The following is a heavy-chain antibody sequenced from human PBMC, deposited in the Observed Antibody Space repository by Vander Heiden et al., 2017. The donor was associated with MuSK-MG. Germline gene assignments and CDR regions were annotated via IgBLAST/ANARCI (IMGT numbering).Heavy chain of an antibody. CDR3: ARGLGDYDFWSGFDY. D-gene: IGHD3-3*01. V-gene: IGHV4-59*08. Sequence: QVHLEESGPGLVKPSETLSLTCSVSGGSIRNYYWSWIRQFPGKGLEWIGYIYYTGSTSDNPSLRSRLSMSVDRAKNQFSLKLASVTAADTAAYYCARGLGDYDFWSGFDYWGQGVPVTVSS. J-gene: IGHJ4*02. CDR1: GGSIRNYY. CDR2: IYYTGST.